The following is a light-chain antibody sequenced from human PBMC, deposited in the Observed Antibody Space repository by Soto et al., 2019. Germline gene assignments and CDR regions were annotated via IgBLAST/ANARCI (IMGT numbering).Light chain of an antibody. V-gene: IGLV2-23*02. CDR1: SSNVGSYKL. J-gene: IGLJ1*01. CDR3: CSYAGAYTYV. Sequence: QSALTQPASVSGSPGQSITISCTGTSSNVGSYKLVSWYQQHPGKAPKLMIFEVNKRPSGVSNRFSGSKSGNTASLTISGLQAEDEADYYCCSYAGAYTYVFGTGTKLTVL. CDR2: EVN.